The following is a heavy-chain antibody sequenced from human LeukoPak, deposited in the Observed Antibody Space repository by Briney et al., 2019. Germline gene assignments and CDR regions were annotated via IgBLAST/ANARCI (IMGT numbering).Heavy chain of an antibody. V-gene: IGHV4-31*03. CDR1: GGSISSGGYY. J-gene: IGHJ4*02. CDR3: ARDYYDSSGYYRYYFDY. CDR2: IYYSGST. D-gene: IGHD3-22*01. Sequence: SETLFLTCTVSGGSISSGGYYWSWIRQHPGKGLEWIGYIYYSGSTYYNPSLKSRVTISVDTSKNQFSLKLSSVTAADTAVYYCARDYYDSSGYYRYYFDYWGQGTLVTVSS.